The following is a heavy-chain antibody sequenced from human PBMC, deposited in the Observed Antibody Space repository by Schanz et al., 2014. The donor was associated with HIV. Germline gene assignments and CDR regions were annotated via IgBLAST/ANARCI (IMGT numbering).Heavy chain of an antibody. J-gene: IGHJ4*02. D-gene: IGHD2-15*01. V-gene: IGHV1-46*01. CDR2: INPSGGST. CDR1: GYTFTTYY. Sequence: QVQLVQSGAEVKKPGASVKVSCKASGYTFTTYYMHWVRQAPGQGLEWMGIINPSGGSTSYAQKFQGRVTMTRDTSISTAYMELSRLRSDDTAVYYCARGRSGYCSGGSCPYGRYYFDYWGQGTLVTVSS. CDR3: ARGRSGYCSGGSCPYGRYYFDY.